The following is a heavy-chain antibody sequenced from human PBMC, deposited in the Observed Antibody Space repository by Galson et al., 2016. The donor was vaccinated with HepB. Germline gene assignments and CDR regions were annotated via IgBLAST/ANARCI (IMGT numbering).Heavy chain of an antibody. CDR1: GSTFGNHW. J-gene: IGHJ3*02. D-gene: IGHD3-16*01. CDR2: INRDGSGT. CDR3: ARGGTPSGLDI. Sequence: SLRLSCADSGSTFGNHWVYWVRQAPGKGLVWVSKINRDGSGTAYADSVKGRFTISRDNAKNTLYLQMNSLRDEDTALYYCARGGTPSGLDIWGQGTMVTVSS. V-gene: IGHV3-74*03.